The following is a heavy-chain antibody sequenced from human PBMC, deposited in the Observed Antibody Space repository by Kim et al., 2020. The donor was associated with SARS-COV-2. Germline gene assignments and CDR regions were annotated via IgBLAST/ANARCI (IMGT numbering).Heavy chain of an antibody. CDR3: ARDGWRTERITMVRGVIRRYYMDV. CDR2: IWYDGSNK. D-gene: IGHD3-10*01. CDR1: GFTFSSYG. Sequence: GGSLRLSCAASGFTFSSYGMHWVRQAPGKGLEWVAVIWYDGSNKYYADSVKGRFTISRDNSKNTLYLQMNSLRAEDTAVYYCARDGWRTERITMVRGVIRRYYMDVSGKGPRSPSP. J-gene: IGHJ6*03. V-gene: IGHV3-33*08.